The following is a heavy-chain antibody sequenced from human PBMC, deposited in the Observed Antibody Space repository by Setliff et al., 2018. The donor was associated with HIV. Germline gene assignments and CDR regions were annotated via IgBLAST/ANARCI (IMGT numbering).Heavy chain of an antibody. Sequence: LRLSCAASGFTFRSYAMSWVRQAPGKGLEWVSLISGSGISTHYAYSVKGRFSMSRDNAKNTLYLQMNSLRAEDTAVYYCARGITIFGVALNPEFDYWGQGTLVTVSS. D-gene: IGHD3-3*01. CDR1: GFTFRSYA. J-gene: IGHJ4*02. CDR3: ARGITIFGVALNPEFDY. CDR2: ISGSGIST. V-gene: IGHV3-23*01.